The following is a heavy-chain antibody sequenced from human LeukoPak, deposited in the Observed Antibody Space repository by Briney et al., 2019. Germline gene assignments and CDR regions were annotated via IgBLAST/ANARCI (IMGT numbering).Heavy chain of an antibody. D-gene: IGHD2-2*01. V-gene: IGHV3-20*04. CDR2: INWSGGST. J-gene: IGHJ4*02. Sequence: PGGSLGLSCTAFGFPFDQYGMSWVRHVPGGGLVGVDGINWSGGSTGYADSLRGRFTISRDNAKISLYLQMDSLRAEDTALHYCARAPITSPFYFDYWGQGTLVTVSS. CDR3: ARAPITSPFYFDY. CDR1: GFPFDQYG.